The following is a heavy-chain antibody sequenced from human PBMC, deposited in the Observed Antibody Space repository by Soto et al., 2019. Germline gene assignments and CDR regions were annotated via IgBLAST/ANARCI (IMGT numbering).Heavy chain of an antibody. V-gene: IGHV3-23*01. D-gene: IGHD1-1*01. CDR3: ASPIPKTGTTFGF. Sequence: QLLEYGGGFVQPGGSLRLSCVASGFTFSNFAMAWVRQAPGEGLEWVSALSGSGDDTFYADSMKGRFTISRDNSKDPLYLQINSLRAEDTAVYYCASPIPKTGTTFGFWGQGTLVTVSS. CDR1: GFTFSNFA. J-gene: IGHJ4*02. CDR2: LSGSGDDT.